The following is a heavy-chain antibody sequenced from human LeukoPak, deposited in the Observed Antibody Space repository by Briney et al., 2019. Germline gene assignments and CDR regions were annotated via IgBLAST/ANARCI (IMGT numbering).Heavy chain of an antibody. Sequence: GGSLRLSCRASGFNFNIYSMNWVRQAPGKGLEWVSVIRAEGDPTHYADSVKGRFTISRDNSKNMVYLQMNRLRAEDTAVYYCARGGSWSWDNWGQGTLVTVSS. CDR3: ARGGSWSWDN. CDR2: IRAEGDPT. J-gene: IGHJ4*02. D-gene: IGHD2-8*02. V-gene: IGHV3-23*01. CDR1: GFNFNIYS.